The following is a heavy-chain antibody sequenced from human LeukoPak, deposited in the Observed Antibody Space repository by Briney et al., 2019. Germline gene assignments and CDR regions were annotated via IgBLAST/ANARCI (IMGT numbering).Heavy chain of an antibody. J-gene: IGHJ2*01. D-gene: IGHD3/OR15-3a*01. Sequence: SETLSLTCTVSGGSIGSSSYYWGWIRQPPGKGLEWIGTIYYRGMTNYNPSLERRLTITVDTSKNQFSLRLNSVTAADTAVYYCARHFGLGVGSRFLDLWGRGTLATVSA. CDR1: GGSIGSSSYY. CDR2: IYYRGMT. CDR3: ARHFGLGVGSRFLDL. V-gene: IGHV4-39*01.